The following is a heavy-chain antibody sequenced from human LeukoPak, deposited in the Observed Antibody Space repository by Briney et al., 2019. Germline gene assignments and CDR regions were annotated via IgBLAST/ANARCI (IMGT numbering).Heavy chain of an antibody. CDR2: ISAYNANT. CDR1: GYSFTNYG. J-gene: IGHJ4*02. Sequence: ASVKVSCKASGYSFTNYGISWVRQAPGQGREWMGWISAYNANTKYEQKVQGRVTMTTDTSTNTAYMELRSLRSDDTAVYYCARGLPPRRNYDSSGYYPYYFDYWGQGTLVTVSS. CDR3: ARGLPPRRNYDSSGYYPYYFDY. D-gene: IGHD3-22*01. V-gene: IGHV1-18*04.